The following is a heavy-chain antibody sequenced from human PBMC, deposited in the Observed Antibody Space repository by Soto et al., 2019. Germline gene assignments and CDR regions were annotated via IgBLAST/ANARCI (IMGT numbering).Heavy chain of an antibody. Sequence: ASVKVSCQASGCTFSRYAISRVRQAPGPGLEWMGGIIHNFGTANYAQKFQGRVTITADKSTSTAYMELSSLRSEDTAVYYCARLLARTKGYCTNGLCYTVRGISGYGMDVWGQGTTVTVSS. CDR2: IIHNFGTA. V-gene: IGHV1-69*06. CDR3: ARLLARTKGYCTNGLCYTVRGISGYGMDV. D-gene: IGHD2-8*01. J-gene: IGHJ6*02. CDR1: GCTFSRYA.